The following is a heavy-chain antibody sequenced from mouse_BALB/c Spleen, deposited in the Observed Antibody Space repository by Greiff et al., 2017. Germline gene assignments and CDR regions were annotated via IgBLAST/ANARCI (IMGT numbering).Heavy chain of an antibody. D-gene: IGHD2-4*01. CDR3: ARPTMITTGGWFAY. Sequence: EVQLVESGGGLVKPGGSLKLSCAASGFAFSSYDMSWVRQTPEKRLEWVAYISSGGGSTYYPDTVKGRFTISRDNAKNTLYLQMSSLKSEDTAMYYCARPTMITTGGWFAYWGQGTLVTVSA. CDR2: ISSGGGST. CDR1: GFAFSSYD. J-gene: IGHJ3*01. V-gene: IGHV5-12-1*01.